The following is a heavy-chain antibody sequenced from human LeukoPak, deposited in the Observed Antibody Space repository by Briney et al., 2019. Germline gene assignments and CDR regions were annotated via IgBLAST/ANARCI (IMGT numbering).Heavy chain of an antibody. CDR2: IIPIFGTA. D-gene: IGHD1-26*01. CDR3: ARTIVGATGWFDP. CDR1: GYTFTSYG. Sequence: SVKVSCKASGYTFTSYGISWVRQAPGQGLEWMGGIIPIFGTANYAQKFQGRVTITADESTSTAYMELSSLRSEDTAVYYCARTIVGATGWFDPWGQGTLVTVSS. J-gene: IGHJ5*02. V-gene: IGHV1-69*13.